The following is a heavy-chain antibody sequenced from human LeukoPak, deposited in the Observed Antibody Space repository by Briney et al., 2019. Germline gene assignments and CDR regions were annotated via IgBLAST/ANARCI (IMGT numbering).Heavy chain of an antibody. J-gene: IGHJ3*01. CDR1: GFTFW. D-gene: IGHD4/OR15-4a*01. Sequence: GGSLRLSCAASGFTFWMSWVRQAPGKGLEWVANIKQDGSEKYYVDSVKGRFTISRDNSQRSLFLQMNSLRPEDTAVYYCAKSRAPTANPDAFDVWGQGTMVTVSS. CDR2: IKQDGSEK. CDR3: AKSRAPTANPDAFDV. V-gene: IGHV3-7*01.